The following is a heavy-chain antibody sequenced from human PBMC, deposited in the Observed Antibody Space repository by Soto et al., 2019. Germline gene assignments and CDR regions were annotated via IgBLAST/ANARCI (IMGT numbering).Heavy chain of an antibody. J-gene: IGHJ4*02. V-gene: IGHV3-23*01. CDR2: ISAGGAGT. Sequence: AGGSLRLSCAASGFTFSSYAVSWVRQAPGKGLEWVSAISAGGAGTYYADSVKGRFTISRDNSKNTLYLQMNSLRAEDTAVYYCAKDPSVVPAATFDFWGQGTLVTVSS. D-gene: IGHD2-2*01. CDR3: AKDPSVVPAATFDF. CDR1: GFTFSSYA.